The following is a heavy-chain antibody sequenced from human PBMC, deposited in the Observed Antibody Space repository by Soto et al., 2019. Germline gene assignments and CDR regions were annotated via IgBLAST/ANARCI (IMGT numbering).Heavy chain of an antibody. J-gene: IGHJ6*02. D-gene: IGHD5-18*01. Sequence: QVTLKESGPVLVKPTETLTLTCTVSGFSLSNARIGVSWIRQPPGKALEWLAHIFSNDEKSYSTSLKSRLTISKDTSKSQVVLTMTDTDPVDTATYYCARMSYGPNLYYYDGMDVWGQGTTVTVSS. V-gene: IGHV2-26*01. CDR3: ARMSYGPNLYYYDGMDV. CDR2: IFSNDEK. CDR1: GFSLSNARIG.